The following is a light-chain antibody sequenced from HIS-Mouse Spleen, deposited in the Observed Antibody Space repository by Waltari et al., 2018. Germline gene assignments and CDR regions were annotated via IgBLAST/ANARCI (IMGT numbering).Light chain of an antibody. CDR2: SNN. CDR1: SSNIGSNT. J-gene: IGLJ3*02. Sequence: QSVLTQPPSASGTPGQRVTISCSGSSSNIGSNTVNWYQQLPGTAPKLLIYSNNQRPSGVPDRCSGSKSGTSASLAISGLQSEDEADYYCAAWDDSLNGHWVFGGGTKLTVL. V-gene: IGLV1-44*01. CDR3: AAWDDSLNGHWV.